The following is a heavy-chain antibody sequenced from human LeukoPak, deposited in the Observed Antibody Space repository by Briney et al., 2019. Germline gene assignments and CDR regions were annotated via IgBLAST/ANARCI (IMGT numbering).Heavy chain of an antibody. J-gene: IGHJ4*02. CDR1: GFTFSNYE. CDR3: ARAFYDFLTGYPAYFDY. Sequence: GGSLRLSCAASGFTFSNYEMNWVRQAPGKGLERVSYISSSGSTIYYADSVKGRFTISRDNAKNSLYLQMNSLRAEDTAVYYCARAFYDFLTGYPAYFDYWGQGTLVTVSS. V-gene: IGHV3-48*03. D-gene: IGHD3-9*01. CDR2: ISSSGSTI.